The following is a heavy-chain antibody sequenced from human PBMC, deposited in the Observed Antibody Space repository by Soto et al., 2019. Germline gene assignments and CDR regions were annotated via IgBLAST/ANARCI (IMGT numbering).Heavy chain of an antibody. Sequence: ASVKVSCKASGYTFTIYGISCVRQSPLQWLDWMGWISAYNGNTNYAQKLQGRVTMTTDTSTSTAYMELRSLRSDDTAVYYCARDRIAAAGTAHGVYYYYYGMDVWGQGTTVTVSS. CDR1: GYTFTIYG. J-gene: IGHJ6*02. CDR3: ARDRIAAAGTAHGVYYYYYGMDV. D-gene: IGHD6-13*01. CDR2: ISAYNGNT. V-gene: IGHV1-18*01.